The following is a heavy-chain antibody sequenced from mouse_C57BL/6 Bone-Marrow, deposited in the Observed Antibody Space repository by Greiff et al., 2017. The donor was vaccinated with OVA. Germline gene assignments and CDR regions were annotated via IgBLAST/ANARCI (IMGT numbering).Heavy chain of an antibody. J-gene: IGHJ4*01. CDR3: ARSGDRRAMDY. V-gene: IGHV1-81*01. CDR1: GYTFTSYG. D-gene: IGHD2-14*01. CDR2: IYPRSGNT. Sequence: VHLVESGAELARPGASVKLSCKASGYTFTSYGISWVKQRTGQGLEWIGEIYPRSGNTYYNEKFKGKATLTADKSSSTAYMELRSLTSEDSAVYFCARSGDRRAMDYWGQGTSVTVSS.